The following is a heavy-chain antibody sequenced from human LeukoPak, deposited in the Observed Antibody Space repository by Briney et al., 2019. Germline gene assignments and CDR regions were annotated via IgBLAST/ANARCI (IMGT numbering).Heavy chain of an antibody. CDR2: ISSSSSTI. CDR1: GFTVSSNY. J-gene: IGHJ1*01. CDR3: ASQRYSSSCSQCFQH. V-gene: IGHV3-48*04. Sequence: GGSLRLSCAASGFTVSSNYMSWVRQAPGKGLEWVSYISSSSSTIYYADSVKGRFTISRDNAKNSLYLQMNSLRAEDTAVYYCASQRYSSSCSQCFQHWGQGTLVTVSS. D-gene: IGHD6-13*01.